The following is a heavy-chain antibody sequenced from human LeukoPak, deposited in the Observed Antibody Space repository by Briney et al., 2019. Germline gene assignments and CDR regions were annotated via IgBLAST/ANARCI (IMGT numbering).Heavy chain of an antibody. Sequence: RASVTVSCKASGGTFSSYAISWVRQAPGQGLEWMGGIIPILGTANYAQKFQGRVTITTDESTSTAYMELSSLRSEDTAVYYCARVGRYCSGGSCHPYYYYYMDVWGKGTTVTVSS. V-gene: IGHV1-69*05. D-gene: IGHD2-15*01. CDR3: ARVGRYCSGGSCHPYYYYYMDV. J-gene: IGHJ6*03. CDR2: IIPILGTA. CDR1: GGTFSSYA.